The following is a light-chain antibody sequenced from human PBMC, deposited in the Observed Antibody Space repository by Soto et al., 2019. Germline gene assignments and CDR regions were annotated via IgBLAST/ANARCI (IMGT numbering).Light chain of an antibody. CDR2: KAS. Sequence: DIQMTQSPSTLSASVGDRVTITCRASQTISSWLAWYQQKPGKAPKLLIYKASTLKSGVPSRFSGSGSGTDFTLTISSLQPDDSGTYYCQQFYDLPVTFGQGTRLEIK. V-gene: IGKV1-5*03. CDR1: QTISSW. J-gene: IGKJ5*01. CDR3: QQFYDLPVT.